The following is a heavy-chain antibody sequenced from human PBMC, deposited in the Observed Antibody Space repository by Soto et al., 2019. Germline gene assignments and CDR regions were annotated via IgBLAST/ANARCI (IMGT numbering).Heavy chain of an antibody. Sequence: EVQLVESGGGLVQPGGSLRLSCAASGFTVSSNYMSWVRQAPGKGLEWVSVIYSGGSTYYADSVKGRFTISRDNSKNTLYLQMNSLRAEDTAVYYCAREVVATGGLAFDIWGQGTMVTVSS. J-gene: IGHJ3*02. CDR2: IYSGGST. CDR3: AREVVATGGLAFDI. V-gene: IGHV3-66*01. D-gene: IGHD5-12*01. CDR1: GFTVSSNY.